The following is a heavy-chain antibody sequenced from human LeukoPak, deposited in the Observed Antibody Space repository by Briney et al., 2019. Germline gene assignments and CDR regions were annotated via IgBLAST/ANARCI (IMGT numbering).Heavy chain of an antibody. V-gene: IGHV1-2*06. CDR3: ARLLSGNARHDY. Sequence: ASVKVSCKASGYTFTGYYMHWVRQAPGQGLEWMGRINPNSGGTNYAQKFQGRVTMTRDTSISTAYMELSRLRSDDTAVYYCARLLSGNARHDYWGQGTLVIVSS. D-gene: IGHD3-3*01. J-gene: IGHJ4*02. CDR1: GYTFTGYY. CDR2: INPNSGGT.